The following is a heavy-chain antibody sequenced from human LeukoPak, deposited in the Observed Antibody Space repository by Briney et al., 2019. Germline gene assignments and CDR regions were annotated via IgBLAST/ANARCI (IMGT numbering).Heavy chain of an antibody. CDR1: GFTFSRHG. V-gene: IGHV3-23*01. Sequence: PGGSLRLSCAASGFTFSRHGMSWVRQTPGKGLEWVSAISGSGDNTYYADSVNGRFSISRDNSKNTLYLQINSLRAEDTAVYYCARTNYYGSASDAFDIWGQGTMVTVSS. J-gene: IGHJ3*02. CDR2: ISGSGDNT. CDR3: ARTNYYGSASDAFDI. D-gene: IGHD3-10*01.